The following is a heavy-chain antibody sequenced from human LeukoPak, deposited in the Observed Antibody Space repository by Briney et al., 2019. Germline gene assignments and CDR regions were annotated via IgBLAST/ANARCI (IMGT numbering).Heavy chain of an antibody. CDR1: GFIFSSYW. V-gene: IGHV3-7*04. CDR2: INQDGSEK. CDR3: ATDLYY. J-gene: IGHJ4*02. Sequence: AGGSLRVSCAASGFIFSSYWMSWVRQAPGKGLEWVANINQDGSEKYYVDSVKGRFTISRDNAKNSLYLQMNSLGVDDTAVYYCATDLYYWGQGTLVTVSS.